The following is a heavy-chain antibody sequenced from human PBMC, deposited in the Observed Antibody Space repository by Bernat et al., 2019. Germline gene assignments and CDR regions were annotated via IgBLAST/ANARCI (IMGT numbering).Heavy chain of an antibody. V-gene: IGHV3-49*04. CDR3: TRDHYCDFWSGYSDCYYYYMDV. D-gene: IGHD3-3*01. Sequence: EVQLVESGGGLVQPGRSLRLSCTASGFTFGDYAMSWVRQAPGKGLEWVGFIRSKAYGGTTEYAASVKGRFTISRDDSKSIAYLQMNSLKTEDRAVYYCTRDHYCDFWSGYSDCYYYYMDVWGKGTTVTVSS. CDR2: IRSKAYGGTT. CDR1: GFTFGDYA. J-gene: IGHJ6*03.